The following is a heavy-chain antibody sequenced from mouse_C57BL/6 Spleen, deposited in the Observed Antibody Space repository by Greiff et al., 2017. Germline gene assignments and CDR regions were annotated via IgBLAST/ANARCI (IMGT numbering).Heavy chain of an antibody. J-gene: IGHJ1*03. CDR3: ARYGPYYGSSYWYFDV. CDR2: SLPGSGST. CDR1: GYTFTGYW. Sequence: QVQLQQSGAELMKPGASVKLSCKATGYTFTGYWIEWVKQRPGHGLEWIGESLPGSGSTNYNEKFKGKATFTADTSSNTAYMQLSSLTTEDSAIYYCARYGPYYGSSYWYFDVWGTGTTGTVSS. D-gene: IGHD1-1*01. V-gene: IGHV1-9*01.